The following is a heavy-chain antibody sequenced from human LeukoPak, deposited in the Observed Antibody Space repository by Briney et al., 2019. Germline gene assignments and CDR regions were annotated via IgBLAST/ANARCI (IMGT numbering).Heavy chain of an antibody. CDR3: ARHRDCSSTSCYSHWFDP. CDR1: GYSFTSYW. CDR2: IYPGDSDT. V-gene: IGHV5-51*01. Sequence: GESLKISCKGSGYSFTSYWIGWVRQMPGEGLEWMGIIYPGDSDTRYSPSFQGQVTISADKSISTAYLQWSSLKASDTAMYYCARHRDCSSTSCYSHWFDPWGQGTLVTVSS. J-gene: IGHJ5*02. D-gene: IGHD2-2*01.